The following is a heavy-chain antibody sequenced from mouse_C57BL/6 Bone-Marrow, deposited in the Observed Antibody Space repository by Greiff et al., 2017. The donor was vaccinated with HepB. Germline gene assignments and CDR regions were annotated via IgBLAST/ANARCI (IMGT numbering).Heavy chain of an antibody. D-gene: IGHD3-2*02. CDR3: ARGQLMLRSLDY. J-gene: IGHJ2*01. Sequence: VQLQQSVAELVRPGDSVKLSCTASGFNIKNTYMHWVKQRPEQGLEWIGRIEPANGNTKYAPKFPGKATITADTSSNTAYLQLSSLTSEDTAIYYCARGQLMLRSLDYWGQGTTLTVSS. CDR2: IEPANGNT. V-gene: IGHV14-3*01. CDR1: GFNIKNTY.